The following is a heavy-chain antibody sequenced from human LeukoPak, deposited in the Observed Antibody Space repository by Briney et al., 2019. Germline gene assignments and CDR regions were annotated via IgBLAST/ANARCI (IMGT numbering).Heavy chain of an antibody. V-gene: IGHV1-46*01. D-gene: IGHD6-13*01. Sequence: ASVKVSCKASGYTFTSYYMHWVRQAPGQGLEWMGIINPSGGSTSYAQKFQGRVTMTRDTSTSTVYMELSSLRSEDTAVYYCARVVGIAAALREDYFDYWGQGTLVTVSS. CDR3: ARVVGIAAALREDYFDY. J-gene: IGHJ4*02. CDR1: GYTFTSYY. CDR2: INPSGGST.